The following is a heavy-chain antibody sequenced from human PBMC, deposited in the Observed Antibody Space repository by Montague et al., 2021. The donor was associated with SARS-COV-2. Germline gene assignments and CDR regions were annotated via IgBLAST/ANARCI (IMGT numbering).Heavy chain of an antibody. CDR1: GNSVAGNSAA. J-gene: IGHJ4*02. Sequence: CAISGNSVAGNSAAWNWHRQYSCRVLKWLGRTYYKSKWYYDYAVXVKSRMTISPDTSKNQFSLQLSSVTPEDRAVYYCARDPRYSLSWSFDYWGQGTLVTVSS. CDR3: ARDPRYSLSWSFDY. CDR2: TYYKSKWYY. V-gene: IGHV6-1*01. D-gene: IGHD6-13*01.